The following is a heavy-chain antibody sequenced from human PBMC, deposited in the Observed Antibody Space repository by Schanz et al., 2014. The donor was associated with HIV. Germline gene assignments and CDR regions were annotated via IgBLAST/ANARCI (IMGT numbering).Heavy chain of an antibody. J-gene: IGHJ5*02. V-gene: IGHV1-18*01. CDR2: VSGYNANT. D-gene: IGHD1-26*01. CDR1: GYLFTNYG. Sequence: QVQLVQSGAEVKKPGASVKVSCKTSGYLFTNYGVNWVRQAPGQGPEWMGWVSGYNANTEFARVFQGRVTMTRDTSTTTAYMELRNLRANDTAVYYCARASYSGTYYTWFDPWGQGTLVTVSS. CDR3: ARASYSGTYYTWFDP.